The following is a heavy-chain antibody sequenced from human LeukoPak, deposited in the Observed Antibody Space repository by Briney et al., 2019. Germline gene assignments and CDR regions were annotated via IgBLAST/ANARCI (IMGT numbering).Heavy chain of an antibody. J-gene: IGHJ4*02. Sequence: GGSLRLSCAASGFTFSSYAMSWVRQAPGKGLEWVSAISGSGGSTYYADSVKGRFTISRDNSKNTLYLQMNSLRAEDTAVYYCAKDTHAYYYDSSGLNFDYWDQGTLVTVSS. V-gene: IGHV3-23*01. CDR2: ISGSGGST. CDR1: GFTFSSYA. D-gene: IGHD3-22*01. CDR3: AKDTHAYYYDSSGLNFDY.